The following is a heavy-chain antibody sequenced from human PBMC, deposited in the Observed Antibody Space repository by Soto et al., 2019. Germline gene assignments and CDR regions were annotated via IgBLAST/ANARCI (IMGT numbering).Heavy chain of an antibody. D-gene: IGHD2-2*01. V-gene: IGHV1-18*01. CDR2: ISAYNGNT. Sequence: ASVKVSCKASGYTFTSYGISWVRQAPGQGLEWMGWISAYNGNTNYAQKLQGRVTMTTDTSTSTAYMELRSLRSDDTAVYYCARAKDIVVVPAAMPTGSHYYMDVWGKGTTVTVSS. CDR1: GYTFTSYG. CDR3: ARAKDIVVVPAAMPTGSHYYMDV. J-gene: IGHJ6*03.